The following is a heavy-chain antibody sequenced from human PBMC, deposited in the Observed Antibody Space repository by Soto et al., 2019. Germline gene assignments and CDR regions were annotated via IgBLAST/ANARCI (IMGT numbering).Heavy chain of an antibody. CDR1: GFTVSSNY. V-gene: IGHV3-66*01. Sequence: GGSLSLSCAASGFTVSSNYMSWVRQAPGKGLEWVSVIYSGGSTYYADSVKGRFTISRDNSKNTLYLQMNSLRAEDTAVYYCARAEEGSGWYPGFDYWGQGTLVTVSS. CDR3: ARAEEGSGWYPGFDY. J-gene: IGHJ4*02. D-gene: IGHD6-19*01. CDR2: IYSGGST.